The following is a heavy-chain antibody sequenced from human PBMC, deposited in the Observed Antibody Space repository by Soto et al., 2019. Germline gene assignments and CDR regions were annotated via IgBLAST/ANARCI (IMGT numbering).Heavy chain of an antibody. CDR2: IYYRVNT. D-gene: IGHD3-9*01. Sequence: QLQLQESGPGLVKPSETLSLTCSVSGDSINSDNYYWGWLRQPPGKGLEWIGSIYYRVNTYYNPSLKTRVTISLDKSKSQFSLKLNSVTAADSAVYFCARLEGLATISYYFDYWGQGTLVTVSS. CDR3: ARLEGLATISYYFDY. CDR1: GDSINSDNYY. V-gene: IGHV4-39*01. J-gene: IGHJ4*02.